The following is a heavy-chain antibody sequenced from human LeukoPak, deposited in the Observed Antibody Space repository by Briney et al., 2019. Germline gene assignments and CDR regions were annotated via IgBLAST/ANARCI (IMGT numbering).Heavy chain of an antibody. CDR2: INPKSGGT. Sequence: ASVKVSCKASGYTFTNYYMHWVRQAPGLGFEWMGWINPKSGGTSYPQKFQGRLTMTRDTSISTAYMELSRLRSDDTAVYYCVPSTNYYYFDYWGQGTLVTVSS. V-gene: IGHV1-2*02. D-gene: IGHD1-7*01. CDR1: GYTFTNYY. J-gene: IGHJ4*02. CDR3: VPSTNYYYFDY.